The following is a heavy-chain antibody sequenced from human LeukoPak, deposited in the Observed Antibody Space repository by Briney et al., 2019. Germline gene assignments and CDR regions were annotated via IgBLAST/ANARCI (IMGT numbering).Heavy chain of an antibody. CDR3: ELTFGGVIVD. D-gene: IGHD3-16*02. Sequence: GGSLRLSCAASGFTFSSYWMSWVRQAPGKGLEWVASIKQDGSEKYYVDSVKGRFTISRDNAKNSLYLQMNSLRAEDTAVYYCELTFGGVIVDWGQGTLVTVSS. V-gene: IGHV3-7*01. CDR2: IKQDGSEK. CDR1: GFTFSSYW. J-gene: IGHJ4*02.